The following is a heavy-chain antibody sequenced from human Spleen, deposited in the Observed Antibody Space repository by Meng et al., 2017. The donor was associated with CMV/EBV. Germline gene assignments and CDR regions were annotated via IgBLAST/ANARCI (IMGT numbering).Heavy chain of an antibody. J-gene: IGHJ6*02. CDR1: GYSISSGYY. CDR3: ARGTRMWGVGYYYGMDV. Sequence: SETLSLTCTVSGYSISSGYYWGWIRQPPGKGLEWIANIYHSGITYYNPSLKSRVTISVDTSKNQFSLKLSSVTAADTAVYYCARGTRMWGVGYYYGMDVWGQGTTVTVSS. V-gene: IGHV4-38-2*02. D-gene: IGHD3-10*01. CDR2: IYHSGIT.